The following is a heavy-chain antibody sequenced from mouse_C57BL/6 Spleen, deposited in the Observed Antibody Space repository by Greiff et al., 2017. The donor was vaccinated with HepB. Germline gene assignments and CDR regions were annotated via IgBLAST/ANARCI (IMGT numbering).Heavy chain of an antibody. CDR1: GFTFSSYA. CDR2: ISDGGSYT. D-gene: IGHD1-1*01. CDR3: ARGYGSHWYFDV. Sequence: DVKLVESGGGLVKPGGSLKLSCAASGFTFSSYAMSWVRQTPEKRLEWVATISDGGSYTYYPDNVKGRFTISRDNAKNNLYLQMSHLKSEDTAMYYCARGYGSHWYFDVWGTGTTVTVSS. V-gene: IGHV5-4*03. J-gene: IGHJ1*03.